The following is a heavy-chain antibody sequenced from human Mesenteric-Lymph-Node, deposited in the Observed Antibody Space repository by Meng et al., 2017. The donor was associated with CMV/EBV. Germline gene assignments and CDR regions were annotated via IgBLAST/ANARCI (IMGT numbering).Heavy chain of an antibody. Sequence: LSCRGSGFSFSDYYMIWFRQAPGKGLEWISYIDQSGNTIHYADSVKGRFTISRDNAKNSLYLQMNSLRAEDTAVYYCARSVEGNFDYWGQGTLVTVSS. V-gene: IGHV3-11*04. CDR1: GFSFSDYY. CDR3: ARSVEGNFDY. D-gene: IGHD1-1*01. CDR2: IDQSGNTI. J-gene: IGHJ4*02.